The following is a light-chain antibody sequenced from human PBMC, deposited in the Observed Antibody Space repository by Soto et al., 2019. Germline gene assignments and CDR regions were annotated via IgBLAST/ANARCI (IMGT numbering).Light chain of an antibody. CDR3: QHYNSYSEA. CDR1: QTISSW. CDR2: KAS. Sequence: DIQMTQSPSTLSGSVGGRVTINCRASQTISSWLAWYQQKPGKAPKLLIYKASTLKSGVPSRFSGSGSGTEFTLTISSLQPDDVATYYCQHYNSYSEAFGQGTKVDIK. J-gene: IGKJ1*01. V-gene: IGKV1-5*03.